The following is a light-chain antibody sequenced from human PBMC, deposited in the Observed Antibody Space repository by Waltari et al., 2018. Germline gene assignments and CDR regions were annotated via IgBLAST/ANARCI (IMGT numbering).Light chain of an antibody. J-gene: IGLJ1*01. Sequence: QSALTQPRSVSGSPGQSITIACAGTSSDVGGYDYVSWYQQYPGKAPKLIIYDVTTRPSGVPDRFSGSKSANTASLTISRLQAEDEADYYCCSYAGSYIYVFGSGTKVTVL. CDR2: DVT. CDR1: SSDVGGYDY. V-gene: IGLV2-11*01. CDR3: CSYAGSYIYV.